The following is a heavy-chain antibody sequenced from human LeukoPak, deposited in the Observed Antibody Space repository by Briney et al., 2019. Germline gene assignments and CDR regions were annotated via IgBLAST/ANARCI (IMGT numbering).Heavy chain of an antibody. V-gene: IGHV4-59*12. CDR1: GDSISTYY. Sequence: SETLSLTCTVSGDSISTYYWSWIRQLPGKGLEWIGYIYYTGSTNYNPSLKSRVTISVDTSKNQFSLKLSSVTAADTAVYYCARGRITMVRGVSFQHWGQGTLVTVSS. CDR2: IYYTGST. D-gene: IGHD3-10*01. CDR3: ARGRITMVRGVSFQH. J-gene: IGHJ1*01.